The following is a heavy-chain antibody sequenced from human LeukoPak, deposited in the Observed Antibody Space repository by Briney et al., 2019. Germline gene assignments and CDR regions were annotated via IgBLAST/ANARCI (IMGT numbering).Heavy chain of an antibody. D-gene: IGHD6-13*01. CDR3: AKGPYSSSWYDY. Sequence: GGSLRLSCAASGFTFSSYGMHWVRQAPGKGLEWVAVISYDGSNKYYADSVKGRFTISRDNPKNTLYLQMNSLRAEDTAVYYCAKGPYSSSWYDYWGQGTLVTVCS. J-gene: IGHJ4*02. CDR2: ISYDGSNK. V-gene: IGHV3-30*18. CDR1: GFTFSSYG.